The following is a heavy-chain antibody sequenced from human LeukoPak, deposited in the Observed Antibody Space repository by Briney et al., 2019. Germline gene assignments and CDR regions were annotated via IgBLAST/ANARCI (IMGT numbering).Heavy chain of an antibody. CDR3: ARQDSYYGSGSYYSNWFDP. D-gene: IGHD3-10*01. J-gene: IGHJ5*02. CDR2: ISAYNGNT. Sequence: ASVKVSCKASAYTFTIYGISWVRQPPGQGLEWMGWISAYNGNTNYAQKLQGRVTMTTDTSTSTAYMELRSLRSDDTAVYYCARQDSYYGSGSYYSNWFDPWGQGTLVTVSS. CDR1: AYTFTIYG. V-gene: IGHV1-18*01.